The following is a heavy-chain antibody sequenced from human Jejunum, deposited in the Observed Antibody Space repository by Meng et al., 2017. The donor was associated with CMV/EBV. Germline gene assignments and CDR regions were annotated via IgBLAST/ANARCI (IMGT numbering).Heavy chain of an antibody. CDR3: ARVPVGGTTWYWFDP. CDR2: IYKSGST. V-gene: IGHV4-59*01. J-gene: IGHJ5*02. D-gene: IGHD1-26*01. CDR1: GGSISNYY. Sequence: QMQLQESGPGLVKSSETLSLTCTVSGGSISNYYWSWIRQPPGKGLEWVGYIYKSGSTSYNPSLKSRVTISVDTSKNQISLKLSSVTAADTAVYYCARVPVGGTTWYWFDPWGQGTLVTVSS.